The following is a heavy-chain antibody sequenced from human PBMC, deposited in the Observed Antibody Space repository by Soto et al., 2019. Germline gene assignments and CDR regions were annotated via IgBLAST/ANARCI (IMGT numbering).Heavy chain of an antibody. CDR1: GGSISSYY. V-gene: IGHV4-59*08. J-gene: IGHJ6*03. Sequence: SETLSLTCTVSGGSISSYYWSWIRQPPGKGLEWIGYIYYSGSTNYNPSLKSRVTISVDTSKNQFSLKLSSVTAADTAVYYCARHGIAARLLLGYYYYMDVWGKGTTVTVSS. CDR3: ARHGIAARLLLGYYYYMDV. D-gene: IGHD6-6*01. CDR2: IYYSGST.